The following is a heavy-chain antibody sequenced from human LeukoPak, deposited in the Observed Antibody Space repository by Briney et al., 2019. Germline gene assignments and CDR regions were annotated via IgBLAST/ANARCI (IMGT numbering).Heavy chain of an antibody. J-gene: IGHJ5*02. CDR3: ARLTYYDFWSGYGGNWFDP. V-gene: IGHV4-59*01. Sequence: SETLSLTCTVSGGSISSYYWSWIRQPPGKGLEWIGYIYYSGSTNYNPSLKSRVTISVDTSKNQFSLKLSSVTAADTAVYYCARLTYYDFWSGYGGNWFDPWGQGTLVTVSS. D-gene: IGHD3-3*01. CDR1: GGSISSYY. CDR2: IYYSGST.